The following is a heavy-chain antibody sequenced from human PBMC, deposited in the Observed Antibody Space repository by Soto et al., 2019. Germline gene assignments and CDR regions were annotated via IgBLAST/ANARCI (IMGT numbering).Heavy chain of an antibody. CDR3: ARTRDVTNYYYYGMDV. V-gene: IGHV3-23*01. CDR1: GFTFSSYA. Sequence: GGXLRLSCAASGFTFSSYAMSWVRQAPGKGLEWVSAISGSGGSTYYADSVKGRFTISRDNSKNTLYLQMNSLKASDTAMYYCARTRDVTNYYYYGMDVWGQGTTVTVSS. D-gene: IGHD4-17*01. CDR2: ISGSGGST. J-gene: IGHJ6*02.